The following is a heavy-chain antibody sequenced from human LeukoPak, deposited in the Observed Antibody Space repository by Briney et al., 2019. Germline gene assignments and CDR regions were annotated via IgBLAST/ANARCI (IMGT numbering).Heavy chain of an antibody. CDR3: GRVDMATTKDY. CDR1: GYTFTNFG. CDR2: ISAYNGDT. D-gene: IGHD5-24*01. Sequence: ASVKVSCKAFGYTFTNFGITWVRQAPGQGLEWMGWISAYNGDTKYGQNFQGRVTMTTDTSTTTAYMDLRSLTSDDTAVYCCGRVDMATTKDYWGQGTLVTVSS. J-gene: IGHJ4*02. V-gene: IGHV1-18*01.